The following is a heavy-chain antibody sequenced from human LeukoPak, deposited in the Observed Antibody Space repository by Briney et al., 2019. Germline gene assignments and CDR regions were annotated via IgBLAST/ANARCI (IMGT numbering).Heavy chain of an antibody. Sequence: GGSLRLSCAASGFTFSSYWMSWVRQAPGKGLEWVANIKQDGGEKYYVDSVKGRFTISRDNAKNSLYLQMNSLRAEDTAVYYCASLREDSSGWYYYYYYYMDVWGKGTTVTVSS. V-gene: IGHV3-7*01. CDR2: IKQDGGEK. D-gene: IGHD6-19*01. J-gene: IGHJ6*03. CDR3: ASLREDSSGWYYYYYYYMDV. CDR1: GFTFSSYW.